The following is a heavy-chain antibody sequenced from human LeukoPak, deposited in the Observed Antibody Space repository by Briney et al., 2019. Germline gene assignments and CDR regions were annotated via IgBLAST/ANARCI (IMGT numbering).Heavy chain of an antibody. Sequence: GASVKVSCKTSGYTFTSYTISWMRQAPGQGLEWMGWISAYNGNTNYAQKLQGRVTMTTDTSTSTAYMELRSLRSDDTAVYFCAGATYYYDSSAFNWFDPWGQGTLVTVSS. V-gene: IGHV1-18*01. CDR2: ISAYNGNT. CDR1: GYTFTSYT. D-gene: IGHD3-22*01. CDR3: AGATYYYDSSAFNWFDP. J-gene: IGHJ5*02.